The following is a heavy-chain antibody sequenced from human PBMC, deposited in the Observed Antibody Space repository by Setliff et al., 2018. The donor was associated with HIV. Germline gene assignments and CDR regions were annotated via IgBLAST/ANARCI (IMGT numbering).Heavy chain of an antibody. D-gene: IGHD3-10*01. CDR2: IYHSGST. V-gene: IGHV4-34*01. CDR1: GGSFSGYY. J-gene: IGHJ3*02. CDR3: ARRRGSGPGGDYDI. Sequence: KTSETLSLTCAVYGGSFSGYYWSWIRQPPGKGLEWIGSIYHSGSTYYNPSLKSRVTISADTFKNQLSLKLSFVTAADTAVYYCARRRGSGPGGDYDIWGQGTMVTVSS.